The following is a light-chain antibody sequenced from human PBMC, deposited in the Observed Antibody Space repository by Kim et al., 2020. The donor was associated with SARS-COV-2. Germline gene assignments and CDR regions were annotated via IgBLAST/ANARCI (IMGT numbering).Light chain of an antibody. CDR2: KAT. CDR3: QRYSSYPYT. V-gene: IGKV1-5*03. Sequence: SASIGDRVTITCRASQSISHWLAWYQQKPGKAPKLLIYKATGLETGDPARFSGRGSGTQFTLSINNLQPDDFATYYCQRYSSYPYTFGQGTKLEI. CDR1: QSISHW. J-gene: IGKJ2*01.